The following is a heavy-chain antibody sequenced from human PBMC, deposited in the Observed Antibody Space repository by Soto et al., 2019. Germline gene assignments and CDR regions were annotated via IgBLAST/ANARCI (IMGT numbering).Heavy chain of an antibody. CDR2: ISYDGSND. J-gene: IGHJ4*02. CDR1: GFTFSSYT. Sequence: QVHLVESGGGVVQPGRSLRLSCAASGFTFSSYTVHWVRQAPGKGLEWVAVISYDGSNDQYADSVKGRFTISRDNSKNTLYLQMNSLRAEDTAMYYCARLTSDLGYCSGGNCYSDYWGQGTLVTVSS. D-gene: IGHD2-15*01. V-gene: IGHV3-30-3*01. CDR3: ARLTSDLGYCSGGNCYSDY.